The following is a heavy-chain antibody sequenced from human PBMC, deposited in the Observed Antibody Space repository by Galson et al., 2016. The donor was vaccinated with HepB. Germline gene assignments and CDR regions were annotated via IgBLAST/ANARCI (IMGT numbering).Heavy chain of an antibody. Sequence: SLRLSCAGSGFTFGDYAMNWFRQAPGKGLEWVAFIRSKTYGGTTKYAASVKGGFTISRHDSNSIAYLQMNSLKTEDTAVYYCTRSDYYDSSGPPGYWGQRTPVTVSS. D-gene: IGHD3-22*01. J-gene: IGHJ4*02. CDR2: IRSKTYGGTT. CDR1: GFTFGDYA. V-gene: IGHV3-49*03. CDR3: TRSDYYDSSGPPGY.